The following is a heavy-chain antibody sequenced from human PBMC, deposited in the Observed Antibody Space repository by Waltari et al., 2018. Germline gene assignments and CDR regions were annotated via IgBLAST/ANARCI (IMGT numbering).Heavy chain of an antibody. CDR1: GFSFSDYY. Sequence: VQLVDSGGGLVKPGGSLRLSCAASGFSFSDYYMGWIRQAPGKGLEWISYISGSGSTVYYADPVKGRFSISRDNGKNSLYLQMNSLRAEDTAVYYCTRPPGDRRRDYWGQGTLVTVSS. V-gene: IGHV3-11*01. CDR2: ISGSGSTV. J-gene: IGHJ4*02. CDR3: TRPPGDRRRDY. D-gene: IGHD3-10*01.